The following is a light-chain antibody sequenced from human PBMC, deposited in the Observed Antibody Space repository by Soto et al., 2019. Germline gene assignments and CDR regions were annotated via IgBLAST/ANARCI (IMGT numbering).Light chain of an antibody. Sequence: EIVLTQSPGTLSLSPGERGTLSCRASQSVRSSHLAWYQQKPGQAPRLLIYGASSRATGIPDRFSGSGSGTDFSLTISRLEPEDFAVYYCQQYGSSHWTFGQGTKVEVK. CDR1: QSVRSSH. J-gene: IGKJ1*01. V-gene: IGKV3-20*01. CDR3: QQYGSSHWT. CDR2: GAS.